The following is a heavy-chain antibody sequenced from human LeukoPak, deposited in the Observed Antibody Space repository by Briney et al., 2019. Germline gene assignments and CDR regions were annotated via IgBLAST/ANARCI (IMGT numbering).Heavy chain of an antibody. CDR2: INPSGGST. CDR1: GYTFTSYY. D-gene: IGHD3-10*01. CDR3: AKSQRITMVRGASFGDYYYGMDV. V-gene: IGHV1-46*01. Sequence: ASVKVSCKASGYTFTSYYMHWVRQAPGQGLEWMGIINPSGGSTSYAQKFQGRVTMTRDTSTSTVYMELSSLRSEDTAVYYCAKSQRITMVRGASFGDYYYGMDVWGQGTTVTVSS. J-gene: IGHJ6*02.